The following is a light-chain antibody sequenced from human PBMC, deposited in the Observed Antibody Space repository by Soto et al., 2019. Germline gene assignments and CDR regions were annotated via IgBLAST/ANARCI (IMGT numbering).Light chain of an antibody. J-gene: IGLJ3*02. CDR2: NTN. Sequence: QSVLIQPPSASGAPGQSVTISCSARGSNIASKPVHWYQHLPGTAPKLLIYNTNQRPSGVPDRFSGSKSGASASLAISGLQSEDEADYYCAAWDDSRDGEWLFGGGTKLTVL. CDR3: AAWDDSRDGEWL. V-gene: IGLV1-44*01. CDR1: GSNIASKP.